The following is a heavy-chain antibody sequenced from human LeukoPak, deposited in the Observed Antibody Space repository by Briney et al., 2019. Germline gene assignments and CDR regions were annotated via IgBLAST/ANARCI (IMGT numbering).Heavy chain of an antibody. CDR1: GFTFNAYD. D-gene: IGHD2-2*02. J-gene: IGHJ6*03. V-gene: IGHV3-23*01. CDR2: ISGSGGST. Sequence: GGSLRLSCVASGFTFNAYDMSWVRQAPGKGLEWVSAISGSGGSTYYADSVKGRFTISRDNSKNTLYLQMNSLRAEDTAVYYCAKGYCSSTSCYTYYYYYMDVWGKGTTVTVSS. CDR3: AKGYCSSTSCYTYYYYYMDV.